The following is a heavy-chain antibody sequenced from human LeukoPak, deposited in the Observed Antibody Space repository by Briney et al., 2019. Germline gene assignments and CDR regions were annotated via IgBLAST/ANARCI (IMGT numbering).Heavy chain of an antibody. V-gene: IGHV1-46*01. CDR3: ARQSRKSMASYYFDY. J-gene: IGHJ4*02. D-gene: IGHD1-14*01. CDR2: INPSGGST. CDR1: GYTLTELS. Sequence: GASVKVSCKVSGYTLTELSMHWVRQAPGQGLEWMGIINPSGGSTNFAQKFQVRVAMTSNMSTRTVYMELSSLRSEDTAVYYCARQSRKSMASYYFDYWGQGTLVTVSS.